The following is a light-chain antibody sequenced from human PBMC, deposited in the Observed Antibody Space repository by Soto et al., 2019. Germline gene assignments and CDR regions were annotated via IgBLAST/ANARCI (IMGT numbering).Light chain of an antibody. CDR3: ETWDRNTVV. CDR1: SGHSSYI. CDR2: LEGTGSY. J-gene: IGLJ2*01. Sequence: QLVLTQSSSASASLGSSVKLTCTLSSGHSSYIIAWHQQQPGKAPRYLMKLEGTGSYNKGSGVPDRFSGSSSGADRYLTISILQFEDEADYYCETWDRNTVVFGGGTKVTVL. V-gene: IGLV4-60*02.